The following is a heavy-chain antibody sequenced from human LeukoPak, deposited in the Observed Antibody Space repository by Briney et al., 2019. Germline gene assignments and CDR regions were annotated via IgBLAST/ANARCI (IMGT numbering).Heavy chain of an antibody. CDR1: GFTFSSYG. Sequence: PGGSLRLSCAASGFTFSSYGMHWVRQAPGKGLEWVAFIRYDGSNKYYADSVKGRFTISRDNSKNTLYLQMNSLRAEDTAVYYCARGSGLLWFGELYNWGQGTLVAVSS. CDR2: IRYDGSNK. J-gene: IGHJ4*02. V-gene: IGHV3-30*02. CDR3: ARGSGLLWFGELYN. D-gene: IGHD3-10*01.